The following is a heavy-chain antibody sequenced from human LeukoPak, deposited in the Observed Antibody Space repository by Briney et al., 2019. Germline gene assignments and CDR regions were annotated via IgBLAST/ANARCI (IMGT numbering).Heavy chain of an antibody. CDR2: IRQDGSAK. CDR3: AKGGKWDVTPFDY. D-gene: IGHD1-26*01. J-gene: IGHJ4*02. V-gene: IGHV3-7*03. Sequence: TGGSLRLSCAASGFTFSTYWMSWVRQAPGKGLEWVANIRQDGSAKYYLDSVKGRFTISRDNAKNSLYLQMNSLRAEDTAVYYCAKGGKWDVTPFDYWGQGTLVTVSS. CDR1: GFTFSTYW.